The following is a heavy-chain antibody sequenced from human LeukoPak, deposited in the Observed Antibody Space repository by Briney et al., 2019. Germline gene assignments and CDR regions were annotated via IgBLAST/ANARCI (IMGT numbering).Heavy chain of an antibody. CDR3: ARGGGLDV. J-gene: IGHJ6*02. Sequence: GGSLRLSCAGSGFTFSTYWMSWVRQAPGKGLDWVANIKQDGTDKYYVDSVKGRFTISRDNAKNLLYLQMSNLRAEDTAVYFCARGGGLDVWGQGATVTVSS. V-gene: IGHV3-7*03. CDR2: IKQDGTDK. CDR1: GFTFSTYW. D-gene: IGHD3-16*01.